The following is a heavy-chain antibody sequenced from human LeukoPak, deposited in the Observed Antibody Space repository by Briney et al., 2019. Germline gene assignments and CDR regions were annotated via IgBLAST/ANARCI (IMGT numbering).Heavy chain of an antibody. Sequence: PGGSLRLSCAASGFTFSSYCMTWVRQVPGKGLEWVANIKQDGSQRFYVDSVKGRFTISRDNAKNSLYLQMSSLRAEDTAVYYCARHYDSSGYSLDYWGQGTLVTVSS. CDR2: IKQDGSQR. D-gene: IGHD3-22*01. V-gene: IGHV3-7*01. J-gene: IGHJ4*02. CDR3: ARHYDSSGYSLDY. CDR1: GFTFSSYC.